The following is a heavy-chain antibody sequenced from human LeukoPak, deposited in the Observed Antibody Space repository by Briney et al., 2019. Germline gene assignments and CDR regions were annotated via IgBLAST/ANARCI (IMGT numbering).Heavy chain of an antibody. J-gene: IGHJ3*02. D-gene: IGHD3-16*02. CDR2: INPNSGGT. V-gene: IGHV1-2*02. CDR3: ARGSMITFGGVIVRDDDAFDI. CDR1: GYTFTGYY. Sequence: GASVKVSCKASGYTFTGYYMHWVRQAPGQGLEWMGWINPNSGGTNYAQKFQGRVTMTRDTSISTAYMELSRLRSDDTAVYYCARGSMITFGGVIVRDDDAFDIWGQGTMVTVSS.